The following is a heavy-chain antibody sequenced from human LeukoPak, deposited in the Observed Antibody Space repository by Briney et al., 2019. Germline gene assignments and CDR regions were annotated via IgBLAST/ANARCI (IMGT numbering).Heavy chain of an antibody. V-gene: IGHV3-66*01. Sequence: PGESLRLSCAGSGFTVSSTYMTWVRQAPGEGLEWVSVLYSSGNTYYADSVKGRFTISRDNSKNTLYLQMNSLRAEDTAVYYCAKALLYAADVPDWGQGTLVTVSS. CDR2: LYSSGNT. CDR3: AKALLYAADVPD. J-gene: IGHJ4*02. CDR1: GFTVSSTY. D-gene: IGHD2/OR15-2a*01.